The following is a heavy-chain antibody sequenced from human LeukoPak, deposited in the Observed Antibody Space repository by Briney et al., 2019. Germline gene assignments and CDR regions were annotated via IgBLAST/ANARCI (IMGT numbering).Heavy chain of an antibody. CDR3: ASYYYDSIRGFDP. CDR1: GFTASSNY. D-gene: IGHD3-22*01. CDR2: IYSGGST. V-gene: IGHV3-66*01. Sequence: GGSLRLSCAASGFTASSNYMSWVRPAPGKGLEWVSVIYSGGSTYYADSVKGRFTISRDNSKNTLYLQMNSLRAEDTAVYYCASYYYDSIRGFDPWGQGTLVTVSS. J-gene: IGHJ5*02.